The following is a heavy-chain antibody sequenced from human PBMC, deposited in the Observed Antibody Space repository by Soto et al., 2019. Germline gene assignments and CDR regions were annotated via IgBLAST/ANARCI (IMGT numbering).Heavy chain of an antibody. CDR2: ISHRGNT. Sequence: QLHLQESGSGLVKPSQTLYLTCGVSGASISLVGYSWSWIRQPPGKGLEWIGYISHRGNTYYNPSLRSRVTISVDRSKNEFSLNLRSVTAADTAMYYCARYDSSGDFDYWGQGTLVTVSS. CDR3: ARYDSSGDFDY. CDR1: GASISLVGYS. V-gene: IGHV4-30-2*01. J-gene: IGHJ4*02. D-gene: IGHD3-22*01.